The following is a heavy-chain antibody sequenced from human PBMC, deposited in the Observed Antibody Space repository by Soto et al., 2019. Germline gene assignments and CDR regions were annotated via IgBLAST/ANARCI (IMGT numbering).Heavy chain of an antibody. CDR1: LSAYC. Sequence: LSAYCMSWLRKKNGQGLEWMGGIIPIFGTANYAQKFQGRVTITADESTSTAYMELSSLRSEDTFVYFCARGKDSSASGVFDYWGQGTLVPVSS. CDR2: IIPIFGTA. D-gene: IGHD6-6*01. CDR3: ARGKDSSASGVFDY. V-gene: IGHV1-69*01. J-gene: IGHJ4*02.